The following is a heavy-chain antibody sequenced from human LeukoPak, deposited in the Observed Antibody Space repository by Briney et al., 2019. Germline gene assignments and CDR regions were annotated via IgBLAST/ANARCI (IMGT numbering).Heavy chain of an antibody. CDR3: ARERSWRDAFDI. CDR1: GGTFSSYA. CDR2: IIPIFGTA. J-gene: IGHJ3*02. Sequence: ASVKVPCKASGGTFSSYAISWVRQAPGQGLEWMGGIIPIFGTANYAQKFQGRVTITADESTSTAYMELSSLRSEDTAVYYCARERSWRDAFDIWGQGTMVTVSS. V-gene: IGHV1-69*01.